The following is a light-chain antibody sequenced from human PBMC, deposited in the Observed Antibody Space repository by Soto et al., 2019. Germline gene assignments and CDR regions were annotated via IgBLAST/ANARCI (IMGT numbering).Light chain of an antibody. CDR2: NVY. Sequence: QSVLTQPASVSGSPGQSITISCTGTSSDVGAYNFVSWHQQHPGKAPKLMIYNVYDRPSGISYRFSGPKSGNTASLTISGLQGEDEADYYCSAYTVSRTYVFGTGTKVTVL. CDR1: SSDVGAYNF. CDR3: SAYTVSRTYV. J-gene: IGLJ1*01. V-gene: IGLV2-14*03.